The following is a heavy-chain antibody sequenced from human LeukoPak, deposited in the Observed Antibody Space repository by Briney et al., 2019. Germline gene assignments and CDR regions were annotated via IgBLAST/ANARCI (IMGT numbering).Heavy chain of an antibody. CDR3: ARTYNSGWYFDY. CDR1: GFTLSSYN. CDR2: ISSRGSSI. V-gene: IGHV3-48*02. Sequence: GGSLRLSCATSGFTLSSYNMNWVRQAPWEGLEWVSYISSRGSSIQYADSVKGRFTISRDNAKNPLYLQMDSLRDDDTAVYYCARTYNSGWYFDYWGQGTLVTVSS. J-gene: IGHJ4*02. D-gene: IGHD6-19*01.